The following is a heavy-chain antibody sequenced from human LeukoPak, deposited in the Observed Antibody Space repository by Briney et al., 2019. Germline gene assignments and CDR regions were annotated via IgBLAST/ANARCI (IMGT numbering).Heavy chain of an antibody. Sequence: GGSLRLSCAASGFTVSSNYMSWVRQAPGKGLEWVSVIYSGGSTYYADSVKGRFTISRDNSKNTLYLQMNSLRAEDTAVYYCARVMTTVTGFDYWGQGTLVTVSS. CDR1: GFTVSSNY. V-gene: IGHV3-66*01. CDR3: ARVMTTVTGFDY. D-gene: IGHD4-17*01. J-gene: IGHJ4*02. CDR2: IYSGGST.